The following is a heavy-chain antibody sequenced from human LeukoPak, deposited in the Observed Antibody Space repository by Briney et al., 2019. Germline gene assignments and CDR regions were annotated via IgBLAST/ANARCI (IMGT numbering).Heavy chain of an antibody. D-gene: IGHD3-16*01. V-gene: IGHV1-2*04. CDR2: INPYSGGT. CDR3: ARDRGRGGLISAFDI. J-gene: IGHJ3*02. Sequence: ASVKVSCKTSGYTFNDYYIHWVRQAPGQGLEWMGWINPYSGGTNYAQKFQDWVTMTRDTSIGTAYMELRRLRSDDTAVYYCARDRGRGGLISAFDIWGQGTMVTVSS. CDR1: GYTFNDYY.